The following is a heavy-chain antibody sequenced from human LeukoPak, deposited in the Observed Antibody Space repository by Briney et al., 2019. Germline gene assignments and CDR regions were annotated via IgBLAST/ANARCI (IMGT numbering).Heavy chain of an antibody. CDR3: AREISGIAVAGTGPYYYYYMDV. CDR1: GFTFDDYG. CDR2: INWNGGST. V-gene: IGHV3-20*04. D-gene: IGHD6-19*01. Sequence: PGGSLRLSCAASGFTFDDYGMSWVRQAPGKGLEWVSGINWNGGSTGYADSVKGRFTISRDNAKNSLYLQMNSLRAEDTALYYCAREISGIAVAGTGPYYYYYMDVWGKRTTVTVSS. J-gene: IGHJ6*03.